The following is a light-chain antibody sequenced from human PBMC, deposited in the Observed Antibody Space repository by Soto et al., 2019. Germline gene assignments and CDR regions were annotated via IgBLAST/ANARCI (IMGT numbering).Light chain of an antibody. J-gene: IGKJ1*01. CDR2: GAS. V-gene: IGKV3-15*01. CDR3: QQHNNWPPWT. Sequence: EIVRTQSPATLSVSPGERATVSCRASQSVSSNLAWYQQNPGQAPRLLMYGASTRATGIPDRFGGSGSGTEFTLTIRSLQSEDFAVYYCQQHNNWPPWTFGQGTTVEIK. CDR1: QSVSSN.